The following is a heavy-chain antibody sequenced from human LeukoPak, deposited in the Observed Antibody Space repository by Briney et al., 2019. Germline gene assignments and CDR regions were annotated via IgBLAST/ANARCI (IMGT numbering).Heavy chain of an antibody. CDR2: ITSRSAFT. CDR3: ARDLTSAYWSPGGYYYYMDV. D-gene: IGHD3-16*01. CDR1: GFSFSEYS. Sequence: PGGSLRLSCVGAGFSFSEYSMNWVSQSPGKGLEWISYITSRSAFTYFAGSVKGRFTISRDDARNSVYLHLNALRVDDTAVYYCARDLTSAYWSPGGYYYYMDVWGKGTAVTVSS. J-gene: IGHJ6*03. V-gene: IGHV3-48*01.